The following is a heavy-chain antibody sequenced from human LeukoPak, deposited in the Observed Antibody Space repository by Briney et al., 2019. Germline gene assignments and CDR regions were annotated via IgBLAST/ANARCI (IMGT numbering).Heavy chain of an antibody. CDR2: IYYSGST. CDR1: GGSISSSSYY. CDR3: GLAVAGMGYYYYMDV. V-gene: IGHV4-39*01. D-gene: IGHD6-19*01. J-gene: IGHJ6*03. Sequence: PSGTLSLXCTVSGGSISSSSYYWGWIRQPPGKGPEWIGSIYYSGSTYYNPSLKSRVTISVDTSKNQFSLKLSSVTAADTAVYYCGLAVAGMGYYYYMDVWGKGTTVTVSS.